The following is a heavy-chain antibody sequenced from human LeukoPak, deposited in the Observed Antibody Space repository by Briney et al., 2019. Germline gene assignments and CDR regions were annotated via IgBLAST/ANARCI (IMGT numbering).Heavy chain of an antibody. V-gene: IGHV3-30-3*01. Sequence: GGSLRLSCAASGFTVSNSGIHWVRQAPGKGLEWVAVFSHDGSSTYYADSVKGRFTTSRDNSKNTLHLQMNSLRADDTAVYYCTRPKWGLHYFDYWGQGALVTVSS. J-gene: IGHJ4*02. CDR3: TRPKWGLHYFDY. CDR1: GFTVSNSG. CDR2: FSHDGSST. D-gene: IGHD2-8*01.